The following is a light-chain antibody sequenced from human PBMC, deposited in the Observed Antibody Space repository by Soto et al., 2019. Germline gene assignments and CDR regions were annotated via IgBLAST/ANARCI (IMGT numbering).Light chain of an antibody. Sequence: DIVLTQSPGTLSLSLGESATLSCRASQSVSSNYLAWLQQKPGQAPRLLIYGVSTRATGIPERFSGSGSGTDFTLTISRLEPEDFAVYYCQQYASSPWTFGQGTKVEIK. J-gene: IGKJ1*01. CDR3: QQYASSPWT. V-gene: IGKV3-20*01. CDR1: QSVSSNY. CDR2: GVS.